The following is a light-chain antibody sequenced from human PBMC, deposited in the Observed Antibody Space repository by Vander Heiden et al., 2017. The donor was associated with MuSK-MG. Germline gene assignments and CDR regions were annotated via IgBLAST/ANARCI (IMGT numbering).Light chain of an antibody. Sequence: EIVLTQSPGTLSLSPGERATLSCRASQTVSSNCLAWYQQKPGQPPRLLIYGASNRATGIPDRFSGSGSGTDFTLTISRLEPEDLAVYYCQQYGSSYTFGPGTKVDIK. J-gene: IGKJ3*01. CDR2: GAS. V-gene: IGKV3-20*01. CDR3: QQYGSSYT. CDR1: QTVSSNC.